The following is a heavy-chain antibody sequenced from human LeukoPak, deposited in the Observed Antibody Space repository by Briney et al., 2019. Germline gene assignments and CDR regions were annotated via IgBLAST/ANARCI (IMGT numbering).Heavy chain of an antibody. D-gene: IGHD3-10*01. V-gene: IGHV4-39*07. CDR3: ARSDGYGLVGI. Sequence: SETLSLTCTVSGGSISSSIYYWSWIRQPPGKGLEWIGEINHSGSTNYNPSLKSRVLILIDTAKNHFSLNLSSVTAADTAVYYCARSDGYGLVGIWGQGTMVTVSS. CDR2: INHSGST. CDR1: GGSISSSIYY. J-gene: IGHJ3*02.